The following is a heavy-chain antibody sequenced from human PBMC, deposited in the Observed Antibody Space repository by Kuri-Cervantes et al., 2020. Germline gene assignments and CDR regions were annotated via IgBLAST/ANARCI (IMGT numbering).Heavy chain of an antibody. CDR1: GYNFSIYA. Sequence: ASVKVSCKAAGYNFSIYAMNWVRQAPGQGPEWIGWISAYTGNTNYAQKLQGRVTMTTDTSTSTAYMELRSLRSDDTAVYYCARAISQVVAGTAVDYWGQGTRVTVSS. CDR2: ISAYTGNT. V-gene: IGHV1-18*01. J-gene: IGHJ4*02. D-gene: IGHD2-15*01. CDR3: ARAISQVVAGTAVDY.